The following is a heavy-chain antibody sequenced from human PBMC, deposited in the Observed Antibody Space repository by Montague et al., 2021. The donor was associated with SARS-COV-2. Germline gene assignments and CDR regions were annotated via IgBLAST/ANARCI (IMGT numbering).Heavy chain of an antibody. V-gene: IGHV4-39*01. Sequence: SETLSLTCTVSGGSISSSRYYWGWIRQPPGKGLDWIGSIYYSGSTYYNPYLKSRVAISVDTPQNQFSLKLSSVPAADTAVYYCTRHDPILVVVAAARGWFDPWGQGTLVTVSS. D-gene: IGHD2-15*01. CDR2: IYYSGST. J-gene: IGHJ5*02. CDR1: GGSISSSRYY. CDR3: TRHDPILVVVAAARGWFDP.